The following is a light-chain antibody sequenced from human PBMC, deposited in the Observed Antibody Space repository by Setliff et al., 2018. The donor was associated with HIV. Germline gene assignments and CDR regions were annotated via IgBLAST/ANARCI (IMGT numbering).Light chain of an antibody. J-gene: IGLJ1*01. CDR2: STN. CDR1: SSNIRTNT. Sequence: QSVLTQPPSASGTPGQRVTISCSGSSSNIRTNTVHWYQHLPGTAPKLLIYSTNKRPSGVPDRFSGSKSGTSASLAIRGLQSEDEADYYCAAWHDSLTGYVFGTGTKGTVL. V-gene: IGLV1-44*01. CDR3: AAWHDSLTGYV.